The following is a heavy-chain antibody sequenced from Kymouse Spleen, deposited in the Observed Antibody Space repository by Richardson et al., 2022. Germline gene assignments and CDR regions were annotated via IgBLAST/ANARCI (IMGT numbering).Heavy chain of an antibody. CDR1: GFTFSSYG. V-gene: IGHV3-33*01. D-gene: IGHD3-9*01. CDR3: ATLVINFDY. CDR2: IWYDGSNK. Sequence: QVQLVESGGGVVQPGRSLRLSCAASGFTFSSYGMHWVRQAPGKGLEWVAVIWYDGSNKYYADSVKGRFTISRDNSKNTLYLQMNSLRAEDTAVYYCATLVINFDYWGQGTLVTVSS. J-gene: IGHJ4*02.